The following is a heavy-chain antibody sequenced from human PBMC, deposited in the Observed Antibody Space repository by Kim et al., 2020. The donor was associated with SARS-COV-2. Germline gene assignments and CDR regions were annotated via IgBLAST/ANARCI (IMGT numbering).Heavy chain of an antibody. J-gene: IGHJ4*02. CDR2: IIPIFGTA. V-gene: IGHV1-69*13. D-gene: IGHD3-22*01. CDR1: GGTFSSYA. Sequence: SVKVSFKASGGTFSSYAISWVRQAPGQGLEWMGGIIPIFGTANYAQKFQGRVTITPDESTSTAYMELSSLRSEDTAVYYCAGSPSEPYDSSGYFFDYWGEGTLVTVSS. CDR3: AGSPSEPYDSSGYFFDY.